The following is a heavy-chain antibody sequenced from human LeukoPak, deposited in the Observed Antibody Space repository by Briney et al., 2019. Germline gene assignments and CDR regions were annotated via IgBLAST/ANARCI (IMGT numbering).Heavy chain of an antibody. D-gene: IGHD2-2*01. CDR3: ARGAPGGIVVVPRWTS. Sequence: SVKVSCKASGGTFSSYAISWVRQAPGQGLEWMGGIIPIFGTANYAQKFQGRVTITADESTSTAYMELSSLRSEDTAVYYCARGAPGGIVVVPRWTSWGQGTLVTVSS. CDR2: IIPIFGTA. J-gene: IGHJ4*02. V-gene: IGHV1-69*13. CDR1: GGTFSSYA.